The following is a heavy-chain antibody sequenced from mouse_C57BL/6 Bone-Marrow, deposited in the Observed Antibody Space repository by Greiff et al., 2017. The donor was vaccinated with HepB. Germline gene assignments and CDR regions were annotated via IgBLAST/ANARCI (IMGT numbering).Heavy chain of an antibody. CDR1: GFTFSSYA. J-gene: IGHJ3*01. V-gene: IGHV5-4*03. D-gene: IGHD2-4*01. CDR2: ISDGGSYT. CDR3: ARGFYYDYSFAY. Sequence: EVMLVESGGGLVKPGGSLKLSCAASGFTFSSYAMSWVRQTPEKRLEWVATISDGGSYTYYPDNVKGRFTISRDNAKNNLYLQMSHLKSEDTAMYYCARGFYYDYSFAYWGQGTLVTVSA.